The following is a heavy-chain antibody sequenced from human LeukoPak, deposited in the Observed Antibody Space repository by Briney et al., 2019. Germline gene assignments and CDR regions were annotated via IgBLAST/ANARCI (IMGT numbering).Heavy chain of an antibody. Sequence: ASVKVSCKASGYIFRNYGISWLRQAPGQGLEWMGWISAHNDDTEYAQNVQGRVTMTTDISTYTTYMDLRSLRSDDTAVYYCARERADSWMLNGYFDHWGQGTPVTVSS. CDR3: ARERADSWMLNGYFDH. J-gene: IGHJ4*02. D-gene: IGHD3-16*01. V-gene: IGHV1-18*01. CDR2: ISAHNDDT. CDR1: GYIFRNYG.